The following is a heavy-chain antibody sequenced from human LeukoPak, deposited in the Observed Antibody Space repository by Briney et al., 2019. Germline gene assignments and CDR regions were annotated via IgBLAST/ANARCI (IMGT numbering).Heavy chain of an antibody. Sequence: GESLKISCKCSGYSFTSYWIGWVRQMPGKGLEWMGIIYPGDSDTRYSPSFQGQVTISADKSISTAYLQWSSLKASDTAMYYCARHLEAYYDSSGSNWFDPWGQGTLVTVSS. V-gene: IGHV5-51*01. D-gene: IGHD3-22*01. CDR2: IYPGDSDT. CDR1: GYSFTSYW. J-gene: IGHJ5*02. CDR3: ARHLEAYYDSSGSNWFDP.